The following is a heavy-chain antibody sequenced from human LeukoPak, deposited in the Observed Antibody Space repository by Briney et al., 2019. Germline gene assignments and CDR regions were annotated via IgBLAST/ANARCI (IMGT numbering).Heavy chain of an antibody. J-gene: IGHJ4*02. D-gene: IGHD5-12*01. Sequence: SVKVSCKASGGTFSSYAISWVRQAPGQGLEWMGGIIPRFGTANYAQKFQGRVTITTDESTSTAYMELSSLRSEDTAVYYCARADVDIVATTSIYYFDYWGQGTLVTVSS. V-gene: IGHV1-69*05. CDR3: ARADVDIVATTSIYYFDY. CDR2: IIPRFGTA. CDR1: GGTFSSYA.